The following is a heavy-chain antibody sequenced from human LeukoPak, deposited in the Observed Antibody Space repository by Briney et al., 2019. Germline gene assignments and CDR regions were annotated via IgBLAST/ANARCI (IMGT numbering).Heavy chain of an antibody. CDR3: ARAVRYYYDSSGYYNNWFDP. Sequence: GGSLRLSCAASGFTFSSYAMHWVRQAPGKGLERVAVISFDGRNKYYADSVKGRFIISRDNSKNTLYLQMNSLRAEDTAVYYCARAVRYYYDSSGYYNNWFDPWGQGTLVTVSS. CDR2: ISFDGRNK. J-gene: IGHJ5*02. D-gene: IGHD3-22*01. V-gene: IGHV3-30-3*01. CDR1: GFTFSSYA.